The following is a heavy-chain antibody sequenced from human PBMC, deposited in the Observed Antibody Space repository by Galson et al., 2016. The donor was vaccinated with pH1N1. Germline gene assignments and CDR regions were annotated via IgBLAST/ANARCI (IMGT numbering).Heavy chain of an antibody. CDR1: GFAFSTYA. CDR2: INQTGSVQ. CDR3: ARAIFAAAAV. D-gene: IGHD6-13*01. Sequence: SLRLSCAASGFAFSTYAMTWVRLAPGKGLEWVANINQTGSVQYYVASVKGRFTISRDNAKNSLYLQMNSLTAEDTAVYYCARAIFAAAAVWGQGTLVTVSS. J-gene: IGHJ4*02. V-gene: IGHV3-7*03.